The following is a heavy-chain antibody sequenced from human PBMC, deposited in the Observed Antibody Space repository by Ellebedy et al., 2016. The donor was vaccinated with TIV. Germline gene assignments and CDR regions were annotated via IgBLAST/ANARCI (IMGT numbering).Heavy chain of an antibody. CDR2: ISAGGDNT. Sequence: GGSLRLSCAASGFTFSNFAMHWVRQAPGKGLEWLSVISAGGDNTYNADSAKGRFTITRDNSKNTLFLQMNRLRTEDTAVYYCAKGSSSGFNYDRVGFQYWGQGTLVTVSS. V-gene: IGHV3-23*01. CDR3: AKGSSSGFNYDRVGFQY. CDR1: GFTFSNFA. J-gene: IGHJ4*02. D-gene: IGHD3-22*01.